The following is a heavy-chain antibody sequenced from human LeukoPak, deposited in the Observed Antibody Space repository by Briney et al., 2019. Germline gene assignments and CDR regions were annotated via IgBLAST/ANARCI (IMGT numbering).Heavy chain of an antibody. Sequence: SETLSLTRTVSGGSISSYYWSWIRQPAGKGLEWIGRIYTSGSTNQNPSLKSRVTMSVDTSKNQFSLKLSSVTAADTAVYYCAREVGGSYYGDYYYYGMDVWGQGTTVTVSS. CDR3: AREVGGSYYGDYYYYGMDV. CDR1: GGSISSYY. V-gene: IGHV4-4*07. D-gene: IGHD1-26*01. CDR2: IYTSGST. J-gene: IGHJ6*02.